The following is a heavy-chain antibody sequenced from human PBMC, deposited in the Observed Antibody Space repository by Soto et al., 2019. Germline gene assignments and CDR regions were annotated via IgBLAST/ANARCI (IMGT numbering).Heavy chain of an antibody. CDR2: IYYSGST. V-gene: IGHV4-31*03. CDR1: GGSVSSGGYY. CDR3: ARVRASLWSGYYNAKYFDY. Sequence: LSLTCTVSGGSVSSGGYYWNWIRQHPGKGLEWIGYIYYSGSTYYNPSLKSRVTISVDTSKNQFSLKLSSVTAADTAVYYCARVRASLWSGYYNAKYFDYWGQGTLVTVSS. D-gene: IGHD3-3*01. J-gene: IGHJ4*02.